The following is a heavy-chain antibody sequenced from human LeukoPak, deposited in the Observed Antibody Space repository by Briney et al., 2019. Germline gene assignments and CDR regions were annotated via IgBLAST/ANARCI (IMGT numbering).Heavy chain of an antibody. CDR1: GFTFSDYY. J-gene: IGHJ4*02. CDR3: ARDRSRTGRRYGYYDY. V-gene: IGHV3-11*04. D-gene: IGHD5-18*01. CDR2: ISSSGSTI. Sequence: GGSLRLSCAASGFTFSDYYMSWIRQAPGKGLEWASYISSSGSTIYYADSVKGRFTISRDNAKNSLYLQMNSLRAEDTAVYYCARDRSRTGRRYGYYDYWGQGTLVTVSS.